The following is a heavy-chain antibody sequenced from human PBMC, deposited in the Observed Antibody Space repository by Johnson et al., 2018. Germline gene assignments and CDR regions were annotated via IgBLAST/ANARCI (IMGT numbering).Heavy chain of an antibody. CDR2: ISYDGSNK. CDR1: GFTFSSYA. D-gene: IGHD4-23*01. CDR3: ATDVATYYGGNSGI. J-gene: IGHJ3*02. V-gene: IGHV3-30-3*01. Sequence: QVQLVESGGGVVQXGRSLRLSCAASGFTFSSYAMHWVRQAPGKGLEWVAVISYDGSNKYYADSVKGRFTIPRDNSKNTLYLQMNSLRAEDTAVYYCATDVATYYGGNSGIWGQGTMVTVSS.